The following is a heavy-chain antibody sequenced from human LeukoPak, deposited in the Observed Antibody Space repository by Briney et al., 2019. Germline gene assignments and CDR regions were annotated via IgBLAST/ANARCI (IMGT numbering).Heavy chain of an antibody. D-gene: IGHD4-23*01. J-gene: IGHJ3*02. CDR3: ARGAGYGGNSDAFDI. Sequence: GGSLRLSCAASGFTFSSQWMSWVRQAPGKGLEWVANVNQGGTEKYYVDSVKGRFTISRDNAENSLYLQMSSLRAEDTAVYYCARGAGYGGNSDAFDIWGQGTMVTVSS. CDR1: GFTFSSQW. CDR2: VNQGGTEK. V-gene: IGHV3-7*01.